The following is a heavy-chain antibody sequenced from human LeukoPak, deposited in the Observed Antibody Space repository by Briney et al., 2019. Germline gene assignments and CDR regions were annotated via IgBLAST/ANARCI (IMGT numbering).Heavy chain of an antibody. D-gene: IGHD1-14*01. Sequence: GRSLRLSCAASGFTFSNYAMHWVRQAPGKGLEWMAIIWYDGSYKYYADSVKGRFTISRDNSKNTLYLQVNSLTAEDTAVYYCARGNPDAFDIWGHGTMVTVSS. CDR2: IWYDGSYK. CDR3: ARGNPDAFDI. V-gene: IGHV3-33*01. J-gene: IGHJ3*02. CDR1: GFTFSNYA.